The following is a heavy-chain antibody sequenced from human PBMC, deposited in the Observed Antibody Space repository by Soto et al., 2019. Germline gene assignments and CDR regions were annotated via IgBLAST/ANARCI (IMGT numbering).Heavy chain of an antibody. J-gene: IGHJ4*02. CDR1: GGSFSGYY. D-gene: IGHD2-21*02. V-gene: IGHV4-34*01. CDR2: INHSGST. Sequence: SETLSLTCAVYGGSFSGYYWSWIRQPPGKGLEWIGEINHSGSTNYNPSLKSRVTISVDTSKNQFSLKLSSVTAADTAVYYCARGVVTQAYRPYYFDYWGQGTLVTVSS. CDR3: ARGVVTQAYRPYYFDY.